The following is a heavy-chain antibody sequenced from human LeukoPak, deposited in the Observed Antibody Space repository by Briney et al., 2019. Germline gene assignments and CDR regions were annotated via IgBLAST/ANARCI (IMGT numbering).Heavy chain of an antibody. Sequence: GGSLRLSCAASGFTFSNAWMSWVRQAPGKGLEWVGFIRSKAYGGTTEYAASVKGRFTISRDDSKSIAYLQMNSLKTEDTAVYYCARLTGAWAIASGDWGQGTLVTVSS. CDR2: IRSKAYGGTT. J-gene: IGHJ4*02. CDR1: GFTFSNAW. CDR3: ARLTGAWAIASGD. D-gene: IGHD1-14*01. V-gene: IGHV3-49*04.